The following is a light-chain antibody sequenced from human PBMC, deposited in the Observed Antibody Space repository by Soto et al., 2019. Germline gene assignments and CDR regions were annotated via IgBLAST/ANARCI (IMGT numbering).Light chain of an antibody. Sequence: EIVLTQSPGTLSLSPGERATLSCRASQSVTNTYLAWFQQKRGQPPRLLISGVSTRATGIPDRFTGSGSGIDFILSSNRLEPEDFAVYYCQQYGRSPLTFGGGTKVEIK. J-gene: IGKJ4*01. CDR1: QSVTNTY. CDR2: GVS. V-gene: IGKV3-20*01. CDR3: QQYGRSPLT.